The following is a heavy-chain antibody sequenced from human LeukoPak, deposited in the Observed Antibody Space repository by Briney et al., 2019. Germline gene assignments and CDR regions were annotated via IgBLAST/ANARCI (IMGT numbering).Heavy chain of an antibody. V-gene: IGHV1-18*01. J-gene: IGHJ5*02. CDR3: ARERGCGGDCYSGGWFDP. D-gene: IGHD2-21*02. CDR2: ISGYNGYT. Sequence: ASVKVSCKASRYTFTSYGISWVRQAPGQGLEWMGWISGYNGYTHYAHNLQGRVTMTTDTSTSTVYMELSSLRSEDTAVYYCARERGCGGDCYSGGWFDPWGQGTLVTVSS. CDR1: RYTFTSYG.